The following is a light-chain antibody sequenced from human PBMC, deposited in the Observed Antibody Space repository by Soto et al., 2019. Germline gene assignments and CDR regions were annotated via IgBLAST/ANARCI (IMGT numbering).Light chain of an antibody. V-gene: IGKV3-20*01. CDR1: QSVSSSY. Sequence: EIVLTQSPGTRSLSPGERATLSCRASQSVSSSYLAWYQQKPGQAPRLLISGASSRATGIPDRFSGSGSGTDFTITISRLEPEDFAVYYCQQYGSSPRTFGQGTKLEIK. J-gene: IGKJ2*01. CDR2: GAS. CDR3: QQYGSSPRT.